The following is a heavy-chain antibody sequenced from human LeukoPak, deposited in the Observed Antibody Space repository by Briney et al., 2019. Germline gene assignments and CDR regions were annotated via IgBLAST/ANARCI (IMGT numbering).Heavy chain of an antibody. D-gene: IGHD1-14*01. CDR3: ARDTGGYFDY. J-gene: IGHJ4*02. CDR1: GFTFSSYA. CDR2: ISYDGSNK. Sequence: GGSLRLSCAASGFTFSSYAMHWVRQAPGKGLEWVAVISYDGSNKYYADSVKGRFTISRDNSRNTLYLQMNSLRAEDTAVYYCARDTGGYFDYWGQGTLVTVSS. V-gene: IGHV3-30-3*01.